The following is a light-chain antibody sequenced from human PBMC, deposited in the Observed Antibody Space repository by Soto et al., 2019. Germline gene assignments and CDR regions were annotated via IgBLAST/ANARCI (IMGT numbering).Light chain of an antibody. CDR3: QQRSNWHPIT. Sequence: EIFLTQYPATLSLSPGERATLSCGASQSVKTFLVWYQQRPGQAPRLLSYDASHRAAGIPARFSGSGFATDFTLTISSLQTEDAAVYYCQQRSNWHPITFGQGTRLEI. CDR1: QSVKTF. CDR2: DAS. J-gene: IGKJ5*01. V-gene: IGKV3-11*01.